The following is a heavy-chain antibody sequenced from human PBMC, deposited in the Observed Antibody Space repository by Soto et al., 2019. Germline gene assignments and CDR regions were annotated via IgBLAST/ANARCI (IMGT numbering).Heavy chain of an antibody. CDR3: ASLGPCSRGVCYSRPLDY. CDR2: ITPDNGDT. D-gene: IGHD2-15*01. V-gene: IGHV1-18*01. J-gene: IGHJ4*02. Sequence: QVHLQQSGADVKKPGASLKVSCKPSGYSFATYGIAWVRQAPGQGLEWMGWITPDNGDTNYEQRLRGRVTLTTDSSTSTAYMELRSLSSEDTAVYFCASLGPCSRGVCYSRPLDYWGQGSLVTVSS. CDR1: GYSFATYG.